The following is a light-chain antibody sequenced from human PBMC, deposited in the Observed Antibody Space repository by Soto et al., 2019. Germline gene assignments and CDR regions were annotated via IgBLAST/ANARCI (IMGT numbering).Light chain of an antibody. CDR3: SSYAVSNNKDVV. Sequence: QSVLTQPPSASGSPGQSVTISCTGTSSDVGGYNYVSWYQQHPGKAPKLMTFEVSKRPSGVPDRFSGSKSGNTASLTVSGLQDEDEADYYCSSYAVSNNKDVVFGGGTKLNVL. CDR2: EVS. V-gene: IGLV2-8*01. J-gene: IGLJ2*01. CDR1: SSDVGGYNY.